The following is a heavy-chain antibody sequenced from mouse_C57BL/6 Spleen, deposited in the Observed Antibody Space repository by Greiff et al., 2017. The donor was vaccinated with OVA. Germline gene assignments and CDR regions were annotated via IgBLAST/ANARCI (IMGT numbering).Heavy chain of an antibody. V-gene: IGHV1-55*01. Sequence: QVQLQQPGAELVKPGASVKMSCKASGYTFTSYWITWVKQRPGQGLEWIGDIYPGSGSTNYNEKFKIKATLTVDTSSSTAYMQLSSLTSEDSAVYYCARRDYDGGYYYAMDYWGQGTSVTVSS. CDR3: ARRDYDGGYYYAMDY. D-gene: IGHD2-4*01. J-gene: IGHJ4*01. CDR1: GYTFTSYW. CDR2: IYPGSGST.